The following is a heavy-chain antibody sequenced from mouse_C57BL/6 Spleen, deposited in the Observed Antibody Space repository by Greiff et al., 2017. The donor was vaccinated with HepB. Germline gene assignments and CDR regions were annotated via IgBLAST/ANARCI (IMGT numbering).Heavy chain of an antibody. CDR1: GFSLTSYG. V-gene: IGHV2-4*01. D-gene: IGHD1-1*01. CDR2: IWSGGST. J-gene: IGHJ1*03. CDR3: AKGPVVSYWYFDV. Sequence: QVQLKQSGPGLVQPSQSLSITCTVSGFSLTSYGVHWVRQPPGKGLEWLGVIWSGGSTDYNAAFISRLSISKDNSKSQVFFKMNSLQADDTAIYYGAKGPVVSYWYFDVWGTGTTVTVSS.